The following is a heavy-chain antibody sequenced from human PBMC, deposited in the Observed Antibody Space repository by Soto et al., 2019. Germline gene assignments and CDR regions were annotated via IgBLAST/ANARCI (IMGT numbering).Heavy chain of an antibody. CDR1: GFTFSNFG. Sequence: QVQLVESGGGVVQPGRSLRLSCAASGFTFSNFGMHWVRQAPXKGLEWVASISYDGNIKYSADSVKGRFTISRDNSKXXXYLQXXXXXXXXXXXXYCAKFWGPVTAAVDDYWGQGTLVTVSS. CDR3: AKFWGPVTAAVDDY. D-gene: IGHD6-13*01. V-gene: IGHV3-30*03. J-gene: IGHJ4*02. CDR2: ISYDGNIK.